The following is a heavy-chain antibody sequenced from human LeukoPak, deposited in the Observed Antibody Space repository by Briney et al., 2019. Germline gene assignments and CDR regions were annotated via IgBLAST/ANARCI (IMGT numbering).Heavy chain of an antibody. D-gene: IGHD6-6*01. Sequence: ASVNVSCKASGFTFTSSAVQWVRQARGQRLEWIGWIVVGCGNTNYAQKFQERVTITRDMSTSTVYMELSSLRSEDTAVYYCARVRPPNSPISGVSIAARKGWFDPWGQGTLVTVSA. V-gene: IGHV1-58*01. J-gene: IGHJ5*02. CDR3: ARVRPPNSPISGVSIAARKGWFDP. CDR1: GFTFTSSA. CDR2: IVVGCGNT.